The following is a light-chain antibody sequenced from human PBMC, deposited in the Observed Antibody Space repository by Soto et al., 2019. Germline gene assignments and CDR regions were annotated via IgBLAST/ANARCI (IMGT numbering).Light chain of an antibody. CDR2: EGS. J-gene: IGLJ1*01. Sequence: QSALTQPASVSGSPGQSITISCTGTSSDVGSYRFVSWYQQHPGKAPTLMTYEGSERPSGVSDRFSGSKSGNTASLTISGLQAEDEADYYCCSYAGSYTFVFGTGTKVTVL. CDR1: SSDVGSYRF. V-gene: IGLV2-23*01. CDR3: CSYAGSYTFV.